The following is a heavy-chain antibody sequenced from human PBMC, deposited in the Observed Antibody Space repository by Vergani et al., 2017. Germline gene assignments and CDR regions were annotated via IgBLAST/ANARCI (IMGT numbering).Heavy chain of an antibody. CDR1: GYTFTSYG. CDR2: ISAYNGNT. J-gene: IGHJ6*02. D-gene: IGHD4-11*01. Sequence: QVQLVQSGAEVKKPGASVKVSCKASGYTFTSYGISWVRQAPGQGLEWMGWISAYNGNTNYAQKLQGRVTMTTDTSTSTAYMERRSLRSDDTAVYYCARDGYSNQYYYYYYGMDVWGQGTTVTVSS. V-gene: IGHV1-18*01. CDR3: ARDGYSNQYYYYYYGMDV.